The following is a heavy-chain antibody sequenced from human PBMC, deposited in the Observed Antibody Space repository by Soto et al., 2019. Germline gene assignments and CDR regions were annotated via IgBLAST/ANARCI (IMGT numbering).Heavy chain of an antibody. CDR2: ISYDGSNK. CDR1: GFTFSSYG. J-gene: IGHJ6*02. D-gene: IGHD6-19*01. CDR3: AKDQSGSRSGWYVYYYDGMDV. Sequence: QVQLVESGGGVVQPGRSLRLSCAASGFTFSSYGMHWVRQAPGKGLEWVAVISYDGSNKYYADSVKGRFTISRDNSKNTLYLQMNSLRAEDTAVYYCAKDQSGSRSGWYVYYYDGMDVWGQGTTVTVSS. V-gene: IGHV3-30*18.